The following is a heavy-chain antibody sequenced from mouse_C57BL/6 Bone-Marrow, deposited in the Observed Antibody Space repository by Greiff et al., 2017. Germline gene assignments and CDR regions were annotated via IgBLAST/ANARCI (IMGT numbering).Heavy chain of an antibody. CDR1: GYTFTSYW. J-gene: IGHJ3*01. D-gene: IGHD1-3*01. CDR3: AREWVLGFAY. V-gene: IGHV1-52*01. Sequence: VQLQQPGAELVRPGSSVKLSCKASGYTFTSYWMHLVKQRPIQGLEWIGNIDPSDSETHYNQKFKDKATLTVDKSSSTAYMQLSSLTSEDSAVYYCAREWVLGFAYWGQGTLVTVSA. CDR2: IDPSDSET.